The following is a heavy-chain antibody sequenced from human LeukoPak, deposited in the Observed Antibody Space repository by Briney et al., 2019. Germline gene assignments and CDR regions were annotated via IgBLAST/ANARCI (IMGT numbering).Heavy chain of an antibody. CDR2: IIPIFGTA. D-gene: IGHD5-12*01. J-gene: IGHJ3*02. CDR1: GGTFSSYA. Sequence: GASVKVSCKASGGTFSSYAISWVRQAPGQGLEWMGGIIPIFGTANYAQKFQGRVTITTDESTSTAYMELSSLRSEDTAVYYCAAVPIRGSDYENYAFDIWGQGTMVTVSS. CDR3: AAVPIRGSDYENYAFDI. V-gene: IGHV1-69*05.